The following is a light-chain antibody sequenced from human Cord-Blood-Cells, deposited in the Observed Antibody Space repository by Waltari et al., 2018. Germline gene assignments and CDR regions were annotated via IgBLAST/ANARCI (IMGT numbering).Light chain of an antibody. CDR3: QQSYSTPYS. Sequence: DIQMTQSPSSLSASVGDRVTITCRASQSISSYLNWYQQKPGKAPKLLIYAASSLQSGVPSRFSGSGSGTDFTLTINSQQPEDFATYYCQQSYSTPYSFGQGTKLEIK. CDR1: QSISSY. J-gene: IGKJ2*03. V-gene: IGKV1-39*01. CDR2: AAS.